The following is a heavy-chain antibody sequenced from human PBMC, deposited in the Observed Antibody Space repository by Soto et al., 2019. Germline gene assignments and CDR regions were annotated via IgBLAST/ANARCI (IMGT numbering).Heavy chain of an antibody. J-gene: IGHJ6*02. CDR1: FVSFCSYS. Sequence: PGGCLRLSCEASFVSFCSYSMNWVRQAPGKGLEWVSFISGRGTTTYYADSVRGRFTVSRDNAKNSLSLEVNSLRDEDTAVYYCARLGYCSSATCKYYFYYYGMDVWGQGTTVTVSS. CDR3: ARLGYCSSATCKYYFYYYGMDV. D-gene: IGHD2-2*01. V-gene: IGHV3-48*02. CDR2: ISGRGTTT.